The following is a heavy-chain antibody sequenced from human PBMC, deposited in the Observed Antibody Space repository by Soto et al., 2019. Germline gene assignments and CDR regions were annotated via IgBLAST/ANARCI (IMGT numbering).Heavy chain of an antibody. D-gene: IGHD3-10*01. CDR1: RFTCSSCT. CDR3: ARDSRLRDRGVMRGFGGLDV. V-gene: IGHV3-21*02. CDR2: ISLSTNYI. J-gene: IGHJ6*02. Sequence: EVQLVESGGGLVKSGGSLRLSCAASRFTCSSCTMNWVRQAPGKGLEWVSSISLSTNYIYYADSVRGRFTISRDNAKNSVYLQMNSLRAEDTAGYYCARDSRLRDRGVMRGFGGLDVWGQGTTVTVSS.